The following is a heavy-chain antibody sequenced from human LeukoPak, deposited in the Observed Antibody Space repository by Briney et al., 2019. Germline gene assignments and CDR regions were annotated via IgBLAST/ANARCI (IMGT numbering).Heavy chain of an antibody. CDR1: GYSFTSYW. CDR2: IYPGDSDT. CDR3: ARPTYYYGSGSYYPRYYFDY. V-gene: IGHV5-51*01. D-gene: IGHD3-10*01. J-gene: IGHJ4*02. Sequence: GESLKISCKGSGYSFTSYWIGWVRQMPGKGLEWMGIIYPGDSDTRYSPSFQGQATISADKSISTAYLQCSSLQASDTAMYYCARPTYYYGSGSYYPRYYFDYWGQGTLVTVSS.